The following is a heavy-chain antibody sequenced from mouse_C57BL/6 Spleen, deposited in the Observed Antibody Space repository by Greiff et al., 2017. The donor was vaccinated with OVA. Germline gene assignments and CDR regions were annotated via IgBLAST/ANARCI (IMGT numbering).Heavy chain of an antibody. CDR2: IHPNSGST. J-gene: IGHJ1*03. V-gene: IGHV1-64*01. CDR1: GYTFTSYW. Sequence: VQLQQPGAELVKPGASVKLSCKASGYTFTSYWMHWVKQRPGQGLEWIGMIHPNSGSTNYNEKFKSKATLTVDKSSSTAYMQLRSLTSEDSAVYYCARRGSNWYFDVWGTGTTVTVSS. CDR3: ARRGSNWYFDV.